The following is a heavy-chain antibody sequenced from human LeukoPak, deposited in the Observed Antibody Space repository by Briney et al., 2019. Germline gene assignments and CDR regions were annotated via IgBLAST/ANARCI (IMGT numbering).Heavy chain of an antibody. CDR3: ARRRVSVNDGKQLWFARLPVGNWFDP. CDR1: GGSISSYY. CDR2: IYYSGST. V-gene: IGHV4-59*01. D-gene: IGHD5-18*01. Sequence: SETLSLTCTVSGGSISSYYWSWIRQPPGKGLEWIGYIYYSGSTNYNPSLMSRVTISVDTSKNQFSLKLSSVTAADTAVYYCARRRVSVNDGKQLWFARLPVGNWFDPWGQGTLVTVSS. J-gene: IGHJ5*02.